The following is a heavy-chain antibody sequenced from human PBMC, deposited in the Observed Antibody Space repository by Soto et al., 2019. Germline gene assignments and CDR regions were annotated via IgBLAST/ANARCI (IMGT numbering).Heavy chain of an antibody. CDR2: VSASGLNT. D-gene: IGHD3-10*01. CDR1: GFTFSTYA. V-gene: IGHV3-23*01. J-gene: IGHJ5*02. CDR3: ARLGPYASGTYSFRHNRLDP. Sequence: PGGSLRLSCAASGFTFSTYAMAWVRQAPGKGLEWVSGVSASGLNTDYADSVKGRFTISRDKSENTVVLQMNSVRAEDTAVYYCARLGPYASGTYSFRHNRLDPWGQGTQVTVSS.